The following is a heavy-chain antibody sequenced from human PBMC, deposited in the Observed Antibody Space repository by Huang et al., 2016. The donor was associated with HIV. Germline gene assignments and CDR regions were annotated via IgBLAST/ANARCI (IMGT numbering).Heavy chain of an antibody. V-gene: IGHV4-34*01. J-gene: IGHJ5*02. CDR3: ARGRGTSWSFFDT. Sequence: QVRLDQWGAGLLKPSETLTLTCAVYGDSLSGFFWSWIRQSPGRGLEWIGEITQSGRTNYNPSLKGRVTSAIDTSKKQFSLKLKSVTADDTSTYYCARGRGTSWSFFDTWGQGSFVTVSS. D-gene: IGHD2-2*01. CDR2: ITQSGRT. CDR1: GDSLSGFF.